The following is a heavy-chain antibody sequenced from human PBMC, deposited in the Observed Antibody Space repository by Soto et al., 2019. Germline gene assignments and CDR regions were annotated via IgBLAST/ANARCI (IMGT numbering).Heavy chain of an antibody. CDR2: IYHSWST. Sequence: QLQLQESGSGLVKPSQTLSLTGAGSVGSISSGGYSWSWIRQPPGKGLEWIGYIYHSWSTSYNPYLKSRVTISVDRSKNQVSLKLSSVTAADTAVYSCARVTDRWGQGTLVTVSS. J-gene: IGHJ5*02. V-gene: IGHV4-30-2*01. CDR3: ARVTDR. CDR1: VGSISSGGYS.